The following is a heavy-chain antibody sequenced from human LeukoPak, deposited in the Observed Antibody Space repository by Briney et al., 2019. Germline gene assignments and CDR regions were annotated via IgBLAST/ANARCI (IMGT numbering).Heavy chain of an antibody. D-gene: IGHD3-22*01. CDR2: INLSSGGT. Sequence: ASVKVPCKTSGDTHTGYYMHWVRQAPGQGLEWMGWINLSSGGTNYAQKFQGRVTMTRDTSISTAYMELRRLTSDDTAVYYCARSLPREYWYDSSGSDYWGQGTLVTVSS. CDR3: ARSLPREYWYDSSGSDY. V-gene: IGHV1-2*02. J-gene: IGHJ4*02. CDR1: GDTHTGYY.